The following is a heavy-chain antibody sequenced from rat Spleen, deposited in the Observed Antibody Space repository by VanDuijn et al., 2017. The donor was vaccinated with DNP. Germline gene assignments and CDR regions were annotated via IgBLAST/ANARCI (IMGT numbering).Heavy chain of an antibody. V-gene: IGHV5-20*01. CDR1: GFTFSDYY. J-gene: IGHJ1*01. CDR2: IRFDGAST. Sequence: EVQVVESGGGLVQPGRSLKLSCAASGFTFSDYYMAWVRQAPTKGLEWVAYIRFDGASTYYGDSVKGRFTISRDNAKNTQYLQMDSLRSEDTATYYCTTHRTWYFDFWGPGTMVTVSS. CDR3: TTHRTWYFDF.